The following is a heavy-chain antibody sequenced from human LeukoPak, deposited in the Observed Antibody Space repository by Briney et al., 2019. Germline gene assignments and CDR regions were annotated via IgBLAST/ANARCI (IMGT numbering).Heavy chain of an antibody. D-gene: IGHD3-10*01. CDR2: NYYSGST. CDR3: ARGMVRGVTDY. Sequence: SETLSLTCTVSGGSLSSSSYYWGWIRQPPGKGLEWIGSNYYSGSTYYNPSLKSRVTISVDTSKNQFSLKVSSVTAADTAVYYCARGMVRGVTDYWGQGTLVTVSS. CDR1: GGSLSSSSYY. J-gene: IGHJ4*02. V-gene: IGHV4-39*01.